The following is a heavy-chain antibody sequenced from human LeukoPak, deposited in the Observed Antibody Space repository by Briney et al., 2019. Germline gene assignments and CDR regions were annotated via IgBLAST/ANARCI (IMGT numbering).Heavy chain of an antibody. D-gene: IGHD3-22*01. J-gene: IGHJ4*02. CDR2: INPSGNSP. V-gene: IGHV1-46*02. CDR1: GDTFNSYY. Sequence: HEAPVKVSCKASGDTFNSYYMHWVRQAPGQGLDWMGIINPSGNSPSYAQKFQGRVTMTRDRSTTSVYMELSSLRSEDTAVYYCAGSPGPYDSSGYWGQGTLVTVSS. CDR3: AGSPGPYDSSGY.